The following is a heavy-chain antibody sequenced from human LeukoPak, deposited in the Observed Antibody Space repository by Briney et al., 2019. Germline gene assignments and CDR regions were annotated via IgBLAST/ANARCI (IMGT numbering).Heavy chain of an antibody. CDR1: GFTFRSYG. J-gene: IGHJ3*02. D-gene: IGHD5-24*01. CDR3: ARWVEGAKDNNGFDI. CDR2: IWYDGSNK. V-gene: IGHV3-33*01. Sequence: PGGSLRLSCAASGFTFRSYGMHWVRQAPGKGLEWVAVIWYDGSNKYYADSVKGRFTISRDNSKNTLYLQMNSLRAEDTAVYYCARWVEGAKDNNGFDIWGQGTVVTVSS.